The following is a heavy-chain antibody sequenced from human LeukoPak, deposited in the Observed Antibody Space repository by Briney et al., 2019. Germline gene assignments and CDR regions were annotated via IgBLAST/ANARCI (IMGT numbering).Heavy chain of an antibody. CDR2: INHSGST. Sequence: SETLSLTCAVYGGSFSGYYWSWIRQPPEKGLEWIGEINHSGSTNYNPSLKSRVTISVDTSKNQFSLTLSSVTAADTAVYYCARVGYVDTAMVPYWGQGTLVTVSS. J-gene: IGHJ4*02. D-gene: IGHD5-18*01. V-gene: IGHV4-34*01. CDR1: GGSFSGYY. CDR3: ARVGYVDTAMVPY.